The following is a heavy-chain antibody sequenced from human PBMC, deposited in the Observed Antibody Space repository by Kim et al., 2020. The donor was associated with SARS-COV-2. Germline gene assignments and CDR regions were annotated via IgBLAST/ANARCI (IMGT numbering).Heavy chain of an antibody. J-gene: IGHJ3*02. V-gene: IGHV3-23*01. CDR3: AKGGRNWAGVRGPFHI. Sequence: GGSLRLSCAASGFTFGYYAMTWVRQAPGKGLEWVAAVSGSGETPYHADSVKGRFTISRDNTKDILFLQMNSLRAEDTALYFCAKGGRNWAGVRGPFHIWGQGTMVVVSS. CDR1: GFTFGYYA. CDR2: VSGSGETP. D-gene: IGHD7-27*01.